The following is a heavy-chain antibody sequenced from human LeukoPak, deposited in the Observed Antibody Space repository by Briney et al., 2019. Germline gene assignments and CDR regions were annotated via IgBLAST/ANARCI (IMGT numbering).Heavy chain of an antibody. CDR2: IKQDGSER. D-gene: IGHD2/OR15-2a*01. CDR3: ARTRLSCDC. CDR1: GFTFSSYW. Sequence: GGSLRLSCAASGFTFSSYWMTWVRQAPGKGLEWVASIKQDGSERSYVDSVKGRFTISRDNAKNSLYLQMNSLRDEDTAVYYCARTRLSCDCWGQGTLVTVSS. V-gene: IGHV3-7*01. J-gene: IGHJ4*02.